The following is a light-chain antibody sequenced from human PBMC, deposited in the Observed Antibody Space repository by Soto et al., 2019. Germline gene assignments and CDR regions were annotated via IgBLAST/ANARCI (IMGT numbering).Light chain of an antibody. V-gene: IGKV1-33*01. CDR1: QDISNY. J-gene: IGKJ5*01. CDR3: QQCDSSAPIT. Sequence: DIQMTQSPSSLSASVGDRVTITCQASQDISNYLNWYQQKPGKAPKLLINDASNLETGVPSRFSGSGSGTDFTFTISSLQPEDIATYYCQQCDSSAPITFGQGTRLEIK. CDR2: DAS.